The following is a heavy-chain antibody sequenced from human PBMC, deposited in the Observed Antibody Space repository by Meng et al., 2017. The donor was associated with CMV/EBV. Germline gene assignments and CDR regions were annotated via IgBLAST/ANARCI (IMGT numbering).Heavy chain of an antibody. V-gene: IGHV1-18*04. CDR2: ISTNNGNT. D-gene: IGHD6-13*01. CDR3: AKDPPPVLLIAAAGTPSYGMDV. Sequence: ASVKVSCKASGYTFTSYYMHWVRQAPGQGLEWMGWISTNNGNTNYAHKLQGRVTMTTDTSTSTVYMELRSLRSDDTAVYYCAKDPPPVLLIAAAGTPSYGMDVWGQGTTVTVSS. J-gene: IGHJ6*02. CDR1: GYTFTSYY.